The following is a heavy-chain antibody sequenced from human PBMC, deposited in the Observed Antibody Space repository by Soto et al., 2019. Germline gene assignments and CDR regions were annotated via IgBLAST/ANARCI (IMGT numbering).Heavy chain of an antibody. Sequence: TRSRTFTVSWGSISGGDYSWSWVRQPPGKGLEWIGYIFYIGNTYYHPSLESRLTMSIYTPKNLFSLSLSSVTAADTAVYYCARGRVWIAELADYYYYYRVDVWRQGTTVTVS. D-gene: IGHD3-10*01. V-gene: IGHV4-30-4*01. CDR1: WGSISGGDYS. CDR3: ARGRVWIAELADYYYYYRVDV. J-gene: IGHJ6*02. CDR2: IFYIGNT.